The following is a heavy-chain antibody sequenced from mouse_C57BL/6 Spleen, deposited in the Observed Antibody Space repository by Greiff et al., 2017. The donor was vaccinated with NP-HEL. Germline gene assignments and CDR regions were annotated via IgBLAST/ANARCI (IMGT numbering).Heavy chain of an antibody. Sequence: EVKVVESGGGLVKPGGSLKLPCAASGFTFSSYTMSWVRQTPEKRLEWVATISGGGGNTNYPDSVKGRFTFSRDNAKNTLYLQMSSLRSEDTALYYCARHNYYGSSYRYFDVWGTGTTVTVSS. CDR2: ISGGGGNT. V-gene: IGHV5-9*01. CDR3: ARHNYYGSSYRYFDV. CDR1: GFTFSSYT. J-gene: IGHJ1*03. D-gene: IGHD1-1*01.